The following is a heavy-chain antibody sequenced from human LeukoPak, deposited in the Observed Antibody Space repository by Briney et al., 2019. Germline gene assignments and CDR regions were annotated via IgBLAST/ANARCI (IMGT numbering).Heavy chain of an antibody. CDR3: ARDIAIRMVPFDY. D-gene: IGHD3-10*01. J-gene: IGHJ4*02. Sequence: GGSLRLSCAAPGFTFSSYSMNWVRQAPGKGLEWVSSISSSSSYIYYADSVKGPFTISRDNAKNSLYLQMNSLRAEDTAVYYCARDIAIRMVPFDYWGQGTLVTVSS. V-gene: IGHV3-21*01. CDR2: ISSSSSYI. CDR1: GFTFSSYS.